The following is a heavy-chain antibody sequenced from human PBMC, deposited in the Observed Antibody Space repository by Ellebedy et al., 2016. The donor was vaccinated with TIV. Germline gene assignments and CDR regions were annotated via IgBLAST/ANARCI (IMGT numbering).Heavy chain of an antibody. Sequence: GESLKIPCDISGFPFRDYDMNWVRRAPGKGLEWVGSIRTIADGGTTEYPASVKGRCTISRAESKSVAYLEMDSLRTEDTAVYYCARSGGNIYSYDFWGQGTLVTVSS. CDR3: ARSGGNIYSYDF. CDR2: IRTIADGGTT. CDR1: GFPFRDYD. D-gene: IGHD1/OR15-1a*01. J-gene: IGHJ4*02. V-gene: IGHV3-49*04.